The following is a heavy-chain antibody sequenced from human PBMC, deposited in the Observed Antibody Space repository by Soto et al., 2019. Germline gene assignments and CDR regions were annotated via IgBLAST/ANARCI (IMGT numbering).Heavy chain of an antibody. CDR2: INGDGSRT. J-gene: IGHJ4*02. D-gene: IGHD6-6*01. CDR1: GLTFSSYW. CDR3: ARGYSTSVDLAS. Sequence: GGSLRLSCAASGLTFSSYWMHWVRQAPGKGLVWVSRINGDGSRTAYADSVKGRFTISRDNAKNTLFLQMNSLRAEDTAVYYCARGYSTSVDLASWGQGTLVTVSS. V-gene: IGHV3-74*01.